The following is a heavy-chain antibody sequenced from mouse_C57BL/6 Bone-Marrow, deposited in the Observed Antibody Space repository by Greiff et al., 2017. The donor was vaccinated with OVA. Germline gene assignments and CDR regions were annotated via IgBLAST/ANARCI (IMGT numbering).Heavy chain of an antibody. Sequence: QVQLQQSGAELVRPGTSVKLSCKASGYTFTSYWLHWVKQRPGQGLEWIGVIDPSDSYTNYNQKFKGKATLTVDTSSSTAYMQLSSLTSEDSAVYYCAREEAQAYYFDYWGQGTTLTVSS. D-gene: IGHD3-2*02. J-gene: IGHJ2*01. CDR3: AREEAQAYYFDY. V-gene: IGHV1-59*01. CDR2: IDPSDSYT. CDR1: GYTFTSYW.